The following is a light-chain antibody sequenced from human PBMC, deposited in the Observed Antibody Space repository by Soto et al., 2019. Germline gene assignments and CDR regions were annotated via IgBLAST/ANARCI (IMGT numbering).Light chain of an antibody. CDR1: NVDVGGYNY. CDR2: GVS. V-gene: IGLV2-14*01. CDR3: SSYTSSINYV. J-gene: IGLJ1*01. Sequence: QSALTQPASVSGSPGQSITISCTGTNVDVGGYNYVSWYQHHPGKAPKLLIFGVSNRPSGVSNRFSGSKSGNTASLTISGLQAEDEADYYCSSYTSSINYVFGTGTKVTVL.